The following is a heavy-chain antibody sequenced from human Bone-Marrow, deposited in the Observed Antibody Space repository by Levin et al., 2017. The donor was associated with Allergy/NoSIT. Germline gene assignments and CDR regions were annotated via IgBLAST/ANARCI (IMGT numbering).Heavy chain of an antibody. D-gene: IGHD1-14*01. CDR3: TTDVGGPLGC. CDR1: GFTFSAFG. CDR2: ISYDGGHK. V-gene: IGHV3-33*01. Sequence: GGSLRLSCAASGFTFSAFGMHWVCQPPGRGLEWVAVISYDGGHKFYADSVKGRFTISRDNSKNTHYLQMNSLRAEDTAVYYCTTDVGGPLGCWGQGTLVTVSS. J-gene: IGHJ4*02.